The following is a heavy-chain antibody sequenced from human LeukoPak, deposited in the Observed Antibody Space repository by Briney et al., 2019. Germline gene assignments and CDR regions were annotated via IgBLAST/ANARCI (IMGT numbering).Heavy chain of an antibody. CDR1: GFTFSSYA. D-gene: IGHD3-9*01. J-gene: IGHJ4*02. CDR2: ISGSGGST. Sequence: GGSLRLSCAASGFTFSSYAMSWVRQAPGKGLEWVSAISGSGGSTYYADSVKGRFTISRDNSKNALYLQMNSLRAEDTAVYYCAKGPYDILTDSQHPYDYWGQGTLVTVSS. CDR3: AKGPYDILTDSQHPYDY. V-gene: IGHV3-23*01.